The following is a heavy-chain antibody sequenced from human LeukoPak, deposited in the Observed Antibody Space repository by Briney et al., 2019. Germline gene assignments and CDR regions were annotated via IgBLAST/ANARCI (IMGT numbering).Heavy chain of an antibody. Sequence: ASVKVSFKASGYTFTSYYRHWVRQAPGQGLEWMGIINPSGGSTSYAQKFQGRVTMTRDTSTSTVYMELSSLRSEGTAVYYCARDKTTVVTGEYFDYWCRRTLVTVSS. J-gene: IGHJ4*02. D-gene: IGHD4-23*01. CDR2: INPSGGST. CDR3: ARDKTTVVTGEYFDY. CDR1: GYTFTSYY. V-gene: IGHV1-46*01.